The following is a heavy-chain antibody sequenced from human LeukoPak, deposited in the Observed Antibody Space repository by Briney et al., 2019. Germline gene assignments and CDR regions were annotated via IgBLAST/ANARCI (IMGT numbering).Heavy chain of an antibody. CDR1: GFSFTDSW. D-gene: IGHD3-16*02. CDR3: ARVRYGNYFDY. J-gene: IGHJ4*02. Sequence: GGSLRLSCAASGFSFTDSWMSWVRQPPGKGLEWVVNIKPDGTEKYYVGSLKSRFTVSRENAKNSLYLQMSSLRAEDTAVYYCARVRYGNYFDYWGQGTLVTVSS. CDR2: IKPDGTEK. V-gene: IGHV3-7*04.